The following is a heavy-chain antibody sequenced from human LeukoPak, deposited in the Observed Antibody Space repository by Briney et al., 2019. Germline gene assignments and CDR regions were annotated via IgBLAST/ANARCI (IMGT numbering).Heavy chain of an antibody. Sequence: SETLSLTCTVSGGSISNYFWSWVRQPAGKGLEWIGRIYSTGRSDYNPSLKSRITMSVDTSKNQFSLKLSSLTAADTAMYYCARREPHGDYGGKIRYYYYMDVWGKGTTITISS. J-gene: IGHJ6*03. CDR2: IYSTGRS. CDR3: ARREPHGDYGGKIRYYYYMDV. D-gene: IGHD4-23*01. V-gene: IGHV4-4*07. CDR1: GGSISNYF.